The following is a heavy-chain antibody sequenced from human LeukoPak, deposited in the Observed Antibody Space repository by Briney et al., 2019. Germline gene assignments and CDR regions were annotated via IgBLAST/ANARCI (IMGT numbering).Heavy chain of an antibody. CDR1: GGTFSSYA. CDR2: IIPIFGTA. CDR3: ARDHNGGGLYGDYAAYWFDP. J-gene: IGHJ5*02. V-gene: IGHV1-69*05. D-gene: IGHD4-17*01. Sequence: ASVKVSCKASGGTFSSYAISWVRQAPGQGLEWMGGIIPIFGTANYAQKFQGRVTITTDESTSTAYMELSSLRSEDTAVYYCARDHNGGGLYGDYAAYWFDPWGQGTLVTVSS.